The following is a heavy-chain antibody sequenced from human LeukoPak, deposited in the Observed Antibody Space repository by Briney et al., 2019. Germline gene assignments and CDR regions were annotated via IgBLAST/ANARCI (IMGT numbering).Heavy chain of an antibody. CDR1: GGSISRGDYY. V-gene: IGHV4-61*08. J-gene: IGHJ5*02. D-gene: IGHD2-2*01. CDR3: ARVMSKQYQLLKNWFDP. CDR2: IYYSGST. Sequence: SETLSLTCTVSGGSISRGDYYWSWIRQSPGKGLEWIGYIYYSGSTNYNPSLKSRVTISVDTSKYQFSLKLSSVTAADTAVYYCARVMSKQYQLLKNWFDPWGQGTLVTVSS.